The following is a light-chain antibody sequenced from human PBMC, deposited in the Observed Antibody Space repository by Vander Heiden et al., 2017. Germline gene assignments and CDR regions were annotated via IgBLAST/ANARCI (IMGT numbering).Light chain of an antibody. J-gene: IGLJ3*02. Sequence: QSVLTQPPSASRTPGQRVTITCSGSNYNIGRSSVSWYQQPPGTPPQLLGHPNNQQHSGVPVRVSVSKSGTSDSLAISGRQSKDEADYYCAAWEDSPNGWVFGGGTKLTVL. CDR1: NYNIGRSS. V-gene: IGLV1-44*01. CDR3: AAWEDSPNGWV. CDR2: PNN.